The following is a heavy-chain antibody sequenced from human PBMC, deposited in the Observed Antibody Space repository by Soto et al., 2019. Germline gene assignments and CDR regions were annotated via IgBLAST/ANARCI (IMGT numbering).Heavy chain of an antibody. Sequence: VVSLRLSCAASGVTFSSYSMNWVRQAPGKGLVWVSSISSSSSYIYYADSVKGRFTISRDNSKNTLFLQMNNLRVGDTAIYYCTKDRPGGDGTTYPCYFPHVWGQGTTVTASS. V-gene: IGHV3-21*04. CDR3: TKDRPGGDGTTYPCYFPHV. J-gene: IGHJ6*02. CDR1: GVTFSSYS. CDR2: ISSSSSYI. D-gene: IGHD1-1*01.